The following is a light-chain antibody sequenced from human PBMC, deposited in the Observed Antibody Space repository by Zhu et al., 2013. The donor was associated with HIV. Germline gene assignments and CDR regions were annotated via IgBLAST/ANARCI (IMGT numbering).Light chain of an antibody. Sequence: QSVLTQPPSVSAAPGQTVAISCSGSNSNIGKTYVSWYQQLPGTAPKLLIYDDSRRPSGIPDRFSGSKSGTSATLAITGLQPGDEAHYYCGAWDSALTSVIFGGGTKVTV. CDR1: NSNIGKTY. J-gene: IGLJ2*01. V-gene: IGLV1-51*01. CDR2: DDS. CDR3: GAWDSALTSVI.